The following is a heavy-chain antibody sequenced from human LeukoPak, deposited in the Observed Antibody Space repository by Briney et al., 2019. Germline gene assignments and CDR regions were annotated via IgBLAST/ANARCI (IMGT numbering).Heavy chain of an antibody. CDR3: ARVGQDPYYYYGMDV. Sequence: GGSLRLSCAASGFTFSSYWMHWVRQAPGKGLVWVSRINSDGSSTSYADSVKGRFTISRDNAKNTLYLQMNSLRAEDTAVYYCARVGQDPYYYYGMDVWGQGTTVTVSS. V-gene: IGHV3-74*01. J-gene: IGHJ6*02. CDR1: GFTFSSYW. CDR2: INSDGSST.